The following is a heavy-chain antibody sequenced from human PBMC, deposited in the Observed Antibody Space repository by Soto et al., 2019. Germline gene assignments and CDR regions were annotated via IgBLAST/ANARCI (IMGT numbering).Heavy chain of an antibody. CDR1: GFTSSSYS. V-gene: IGHV3-48*01. CDR3: ARGLWFGELGDAFDI. J-gene: IGHJ3*02. D-gene: IGHD3-10*01. CDR2: ISSSSSTI. Sequence: GGSLRLSCAASGFTSSSYSMNWVRQAPGKGLEWVSYISSSSSTIYYADSVKGRFTISRDNAKNSLYLQMNSLRAEDTAVYYCARGLWFGELGDAFDIWGQGTMVTVSS.